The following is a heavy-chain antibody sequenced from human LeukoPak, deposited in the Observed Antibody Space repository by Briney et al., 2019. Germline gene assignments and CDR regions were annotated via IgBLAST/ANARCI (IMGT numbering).Heavy chain of an antibody. D-gene: IGHD4-11*01. V-gene: IGHV4-61*01. CDR2: IYYSGST. J-gene: IGHJ3*02. CDR3: ARADYSNYGDAFDI. Sequence: SETLSLTCTVSGGSVSSGSYYWSWIRQPPGKGLEWFGYIYYSGSTNYNPSLKSRVTISVDTSKNQFSLKLSSVTAADTAVYYCARADYSNYGDAFDIWGQGTMVTVSS. CDR1: GGSVSSGSYY.